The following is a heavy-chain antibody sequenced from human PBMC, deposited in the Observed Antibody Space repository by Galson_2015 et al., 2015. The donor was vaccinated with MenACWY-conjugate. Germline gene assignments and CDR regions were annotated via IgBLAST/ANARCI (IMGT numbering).Heavy chain of an antibody. J-gene: IGHJ4*02. D-gene: IGHD1-7*01. V-gene: IGHV4-61*01. CDR1: DDSVNSGSYY. Sequence: ETLSLTCTVSDDSVNSGSYYWNWIRQPPGKVLEWIGYVYYNGNTNYNPSVESRVTISEDTSKNQFSLRLSSVTAADTAVYYCARAAWNYMFFDSWGQGSLVTVSS. CDR3: ARAAWNYMFFDS. CDR2: VYYNGNT.